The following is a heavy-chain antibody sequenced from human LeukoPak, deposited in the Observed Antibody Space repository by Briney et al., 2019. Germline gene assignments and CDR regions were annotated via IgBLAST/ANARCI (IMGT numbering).Heavy chain of an antibody. CDR1: GDSISSSRYY. CDR2: VYYSGST. CDR3: ARHVWLQPFDY. J-gene: IGHJ4*02. D-gene: IGHD3-9*01. Sequence: SETLSLTCTVSGDSISSSRYYWGWIRQPPGKGLEWIGTVYYSGSTYYNPSLKSRVTISVDTSKNQFSLKLISVTAADTAVYYCARHVWLQPFDYWGQGTLVTVSS. V-gene: IGHV4-39*01.